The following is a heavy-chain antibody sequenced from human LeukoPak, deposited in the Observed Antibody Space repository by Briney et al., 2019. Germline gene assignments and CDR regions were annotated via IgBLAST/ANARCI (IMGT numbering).Heavy chain of an antibody. Sequence: GGSLRLSCAASGFTFSSYSMNWVRQAPGKGLEWVSYISSSSSTIYYADSVKGRFTISRDNAKNSLYLQMNSLRAEDTAVYYCARYNYDSSGYHFDYWGQGTLVTVSS. J-gene: IGHJ4*02. CDR2: ISSSSSTI. CDR3: ARYNYDSSGYHFDY. V-gene: IGHV3-48*04. CDR1: GFTFSSYS. D-gene: IGHD3-22*01.